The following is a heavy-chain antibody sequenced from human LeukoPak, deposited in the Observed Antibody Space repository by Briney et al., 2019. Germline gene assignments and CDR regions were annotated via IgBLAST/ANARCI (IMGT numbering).Heavy chain of an antibody. CDR3: ARLISGSYIDP. V-gene: IGHV1-8*03. D-gene: IGHD1-26*01. J-gene: IGHJ5*02. Sequence: ASVKVSCKASGYTFTSYDINWVRQATGQGLEWMGWMNPNSGSTGYAQKFQGRVTITRNTSISTAYMELSSLRSEDTAVYYCARLISGSYIDPWGQGTLVTVSS. CDR1: GYTFTSYD. CDR2: MNPNSGST.